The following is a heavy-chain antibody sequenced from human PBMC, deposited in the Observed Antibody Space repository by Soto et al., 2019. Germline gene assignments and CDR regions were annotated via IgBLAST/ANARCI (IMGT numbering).Heavy chain of an antibody. D-gene: IGHD3-22*01. J-gene: IGHJ4*02. Sequence: WASVKVSCKASGGTFSSYAISWVRQAPGQGLEWMGGIIPIFGTANYAQKFQGRVTITADESTSTAYMELSSLRSEDTAVYYCARGWRHYYDSSGYYSGLDYWGQGTLVTVSS. V-gene: IGHV1-69*13. CDR3: ARGWRHYYDSSGYYSGLDY. CDR1: GGTFSSYA. CDR2: IIPIFGTA.